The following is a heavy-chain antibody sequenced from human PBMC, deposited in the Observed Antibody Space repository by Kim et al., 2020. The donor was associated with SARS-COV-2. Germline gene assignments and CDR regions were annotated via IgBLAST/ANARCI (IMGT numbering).Heavy chain of an antibody. V-gene: IGHV7-4-1*02. J-gene: IGHJ3*02. CDR1: GYTFTSYA. D-gene: IGHD1-26*01. CDR2: INTNTGNP. CDR3: ARPLSYSGVYAFDI. Sequence: ASVKVSCKASGYTFTSYAMNWVRQAPGQGLEWMGWINTNTGNPTYAQGFTGRFVFSLDTSVSTAYLQISSLKAEDTAVYYCARPLSYSGVYAFDIWGQGTMVTVSS.